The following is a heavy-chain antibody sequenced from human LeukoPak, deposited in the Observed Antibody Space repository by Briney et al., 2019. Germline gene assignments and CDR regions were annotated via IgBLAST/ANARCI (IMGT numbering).Heavy chain of an antibody. J-gene: IGHJ5*02. CDR2: VRYDGDLQ. D-gene: IGHD1-1*01. V-gene: IGHV3-30*02. CDR1: GYTFTGYY. CDR3: VKESLEGDT. Sequence: SCKASGYTFTGYYMHWVRQAPGKGLDWVAFVRYDGDLQFYADSVQGRFTISRDNSKNTVDLQMNRLRIEDTAVYYCVKESLEGDTWGQGTLVTVSS.